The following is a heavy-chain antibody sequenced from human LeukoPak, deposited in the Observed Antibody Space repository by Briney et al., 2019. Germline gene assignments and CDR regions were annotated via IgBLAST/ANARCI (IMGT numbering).Heavy chain of an antibody. CDR1: GYTLTELS. CDR3: ARVPGIAVAGTTNWFDP. Sequence: GASVKVSFKVSGYTLTELSMHWVRQAPGKGREWMGGFDPEDGETIYAQKFQGRVTMIEDTSTDTAYMELSSLRSEDTAVYYCARVPGIAVAGTTNWFDPWGQGTLVTVSS. D-gene: IGHD6-19*01. V-gene: IGHV1-24*01. CDR2: FDPEDGET. J-gene: IGHJ5*02.